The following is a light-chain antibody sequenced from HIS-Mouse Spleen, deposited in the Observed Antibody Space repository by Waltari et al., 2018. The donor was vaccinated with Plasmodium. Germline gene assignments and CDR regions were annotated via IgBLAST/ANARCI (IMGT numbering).Light chain of an antibody. CDR2: GAS. CDR3: QQYNNGSFT. V-gene: IGKV3-15*01. J-gene: IGKJ3*01. Sequence: EILMPQSPATVSVSPGDRATLSCRASQSVSATLAWYKQKPGQAPRVLIYGASPRATVIPARFSGRGSGTEVTLCISSLQSDDFAVYDCQQYNNGSFTFGPGTKVDIK. CDR1: QSVSAT.